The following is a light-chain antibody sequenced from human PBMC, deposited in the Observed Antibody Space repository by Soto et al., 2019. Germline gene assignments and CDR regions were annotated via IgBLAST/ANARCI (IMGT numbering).Light chain of an antibody. Sequence: PGERATLSCRASQSVTGSYLAWYQHKPGQAPRLLIYGASTRATGIPDRFSGSGSGTDFTLTISRLEPEDFAVYYCQQNGSSHQFTFGPGTKVDLK. CDR1: QSVTGSY. V-gene: IGKV3-20*01. CDR3: QQNGSSHQFT. CDR2: GAS. J-gene: IGKJ3*01.